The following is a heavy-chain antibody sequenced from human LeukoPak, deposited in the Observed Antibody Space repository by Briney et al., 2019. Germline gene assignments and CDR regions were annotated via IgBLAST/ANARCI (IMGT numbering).Heavy chain of an antibody. V-gene: IGHV4-59*01. CDR3: ARSRVWNDYWGNFDY. J-gene: IGHJ4*02. Sequence: SETLSLTCTVSGGSITTYYWSWIRQSPGKGLEWIGYIYHSGSTNYNPSLKSRVTMSVDMSNNQFSLRLSSVTAADTGVYFCARSRVWNDYWGNFDYWGQGTLVTVSS. CDR1: GGSITTYY. CDR2: IYHSGST. D-gene: IGHD3-3*01.